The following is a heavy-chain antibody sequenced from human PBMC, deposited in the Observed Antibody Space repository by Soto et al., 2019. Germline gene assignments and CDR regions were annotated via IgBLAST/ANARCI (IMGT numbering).Heavy chain of an antibody. CDR2: SYHSGST. D-gene: IGHD3-22*01. CDR3: AREYYHSSGYRFSDY. Sequence: PSETLSLTCAVSGGSIISTNWWSWVRQPPGKGLQWIGESYHSGSTHYNPSLKSRVTISVDKSKNQFSLQLSSLTAADTAVYYCAREYYHSSGYRFSDYWGQGALVTVSS. CDR1: GGSIISTNW. J-gene: IGHJ4*02. V-gene: IGHV4-4*02.